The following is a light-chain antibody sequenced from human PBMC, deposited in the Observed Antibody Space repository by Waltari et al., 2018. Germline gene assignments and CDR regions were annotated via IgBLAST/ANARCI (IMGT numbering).Light chain of an antibody. J-gene: IGLJ2*01. CDR1: ILPKNF. CDR3: YSTANNSPVV. CDR2: NDS. V-gene: IGLV3-27*01. Sequence: SYELTQPSSVSVSPGQTARITCSGDILPKNFARWFQQKPGQAPLLVIHNDSERPSGIPERFSGSSSGTTVTLTISGAQIEDEADYFCYSTANNSPVVFGGGTRLTVL.